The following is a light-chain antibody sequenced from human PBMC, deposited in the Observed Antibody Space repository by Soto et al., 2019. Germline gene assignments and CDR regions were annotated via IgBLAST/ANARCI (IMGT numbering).Light chain of an antibody. V-gene: IGLV4-69*02. J-gene: IGLJ3*02. CDR2: LNSDGSH. Sequence: QPVLTQSPSASASLGDSVKLTCTLTSGLSSHAIAWHQQRPERGPRYLMKLNSDGSHIKGDGIPDRFSGSSSGAARYLTISSLQSEDEADYYCQTWSSGTGWVFGGGTKLTVL. CDR3: QTWSSGTGWV. CDR1: SGLSSHA.